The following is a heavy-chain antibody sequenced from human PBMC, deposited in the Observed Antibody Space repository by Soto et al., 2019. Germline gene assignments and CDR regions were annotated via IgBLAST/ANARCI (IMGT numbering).Heavy chain of an antibody. CDR2: IYYSGST. J-gene: IGHJ4*02. Sequence: SETLSLTCTVSGGSISSGDYYWSWIRQPPGKGLEWIGYIYYSGSTYYNPSLKSRVTISVDTSKNQFSLKLSSVTAADTAVYYCARVADCSGGSCYFIVDYWGQGTLVTVSS. CDR3: ARVADCSGGSCYFIVDY. V-gene: IGHV4-30-4*01. D-gene: IGHD2-15*01. CDR1: GGSISSGDYY.